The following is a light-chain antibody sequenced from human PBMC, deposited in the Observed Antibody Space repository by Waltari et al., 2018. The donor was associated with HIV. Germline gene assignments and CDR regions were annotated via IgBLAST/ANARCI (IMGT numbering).Light chain of an antibody. J-gene: IGKJ1*01. CDR3: MQGTHWPPT. V-gene: IGKV2-30*01. CDR2: GSS. CDR1: PSLKYSDGYTY. Sequence: DVVLTQYPLSLPVSLGPPASTPCRSCPSLKYSDGYTYLNWFQQRPGQSPRRLIYGSSIRDSGVPDRFSGSGSGTDFTLKIDRVEADDVGVYYCMQGTHWPPTIGQGTRVEVK.